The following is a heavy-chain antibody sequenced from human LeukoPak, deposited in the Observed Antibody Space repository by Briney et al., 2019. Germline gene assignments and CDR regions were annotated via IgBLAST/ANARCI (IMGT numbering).Heavy chain of an antibody. Sequence: ASVKVSCKVSGYTLTELSMHWVRQAPGKGLEWMGGFDPEDGETIHAQKFQGRVTMTEDTSTDTAYMELSSLRSEDTAVYYCATSLALEVGPLRRIVATIQGSFDYWGQGTLVTVSS. J-gene: IGHJ4*02. CDR3: ATSLALEVGPLRRIVATIQGSFDY. CDR2: FDPEDGET. CDR1: GYTLTELS. V-gene: IGHV1-24*01. D-gene: IGHD5-12*01.